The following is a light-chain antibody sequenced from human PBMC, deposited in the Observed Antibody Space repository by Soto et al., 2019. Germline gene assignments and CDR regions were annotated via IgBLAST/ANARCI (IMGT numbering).Light chain of an antibody. CDR3: QQTSTTPGT. V-gene: IGKV1-39*01. J-gene: IGKJ1*01. Sequence: DXQMTQSPSSLSASVGDSVTITCRSSQTVKTYLNWYQHKPGKAPQLLIYASSRLQTGVASRFSGSGSGTYFSLTISSLQPEDFATYYCQQTSTTPGTFGQGTKVEIK. CDR1: QTVKTY. CDR2: ASS.